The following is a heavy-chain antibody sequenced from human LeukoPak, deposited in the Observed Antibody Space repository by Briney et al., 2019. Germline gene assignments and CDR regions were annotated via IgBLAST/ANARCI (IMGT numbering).Heavy chain of an antibody. J-gene: IGHJ4*02. D-gene: IGHD2-2*01. CDR1: GGSFSGYY. V-gene: IGHV4-34*01. CDR2: INHSGST. CDR3: ARRQLRYFDY. Sequence: SETLSLTCAVYGGSFSGYYWSWIRQPPGKGLEWIGEINHSGSTNYNPSLKSRVTISVDTSKNQFSLKLSSVTAVDTAVYYCARRQLRYFDYWGQGTLVTVSS.